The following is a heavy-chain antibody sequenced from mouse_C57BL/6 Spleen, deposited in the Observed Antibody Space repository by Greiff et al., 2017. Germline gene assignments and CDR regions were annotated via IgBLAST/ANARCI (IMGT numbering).Heavy chain of an antibody. CDR3: AKTENWYFDV. V-gene: IGHV2-5*01. Sequence: VMLVESGPGLVQPSQSLSITCTVSGFSLTSYGVHWVRQSPGKGLEWLGVIWRGGSTDSNAAFMSRLSITKDNSKSQVVFKMNSLQADDPAIYXCAKTENWYFDVWGTGTAVTVSS. CDR1: GFSLTSYG. J-gene: IGHJ1*03. CDR2: IWRGGST.